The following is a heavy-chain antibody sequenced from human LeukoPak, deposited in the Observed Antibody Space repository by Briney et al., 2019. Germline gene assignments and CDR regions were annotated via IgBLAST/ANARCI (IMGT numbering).Heavy chain of an antibody. CDR3: ARVGTPGIAVKGDAFDN. D-gene: IGHD6-19*01. CDR2: MNPNSGNT. Sequence: ASVKVSCKASGYTFTSYDINWVRQATGQGLEWMGWMNPNSGNTGYAQKFQGRFTMTRNTSISTAYMELSSLRSEDTAVYYCARVGTPGIAVKGDAFDNWGQGTMVTVSS. CDR1: GYTFTSYD. J-gene: IGHJ3*02. V-gene: IGHV1-8*01.